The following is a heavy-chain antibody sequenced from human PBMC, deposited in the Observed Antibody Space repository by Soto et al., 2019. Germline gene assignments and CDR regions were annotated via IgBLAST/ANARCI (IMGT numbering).Heavy chain of an antibody. Sequence: GGSLRLSCAASGFTFSSYAMSWVRQAPGKGLEWVSAISGSGGSTYYADSVKGRFTISRDNSKNTLYLQMNSLRAEDTAVYYCAKDPPRSSVTTKNYYYYGMDVWGQGTTVTV. CDR2: ISGSGGST. D-gene: IGHD4-17*01. CDR1: GFTFSSYA. CDR3: AKDPPRSSVTTKNYYYYGMDV. V-gene: IGHV3-23*01. J-gene: IGHJ6*02.